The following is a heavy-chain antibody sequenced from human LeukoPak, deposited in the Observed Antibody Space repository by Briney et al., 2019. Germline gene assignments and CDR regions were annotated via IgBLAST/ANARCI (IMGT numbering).Heavy chain of an antibody. D-gene: IGHD2-15*01. V-gene: IGHV3-48*04. CDR3: ARDHGSLSSNWFDP. CDR2: ISFSGDSI. Sequence: GGSLRLSCAASGFTFSRYSMNWVRQAPGRGPEWLSYISFSGDSIYYADSVKGRFTISRDNAKNSLYLQMNSLRAEDTAVYYCARDHGSLSSNWFDPWGQGTLVTVSS. J-gene: IGHJ5*02. CDR1: GFTFSRYS.